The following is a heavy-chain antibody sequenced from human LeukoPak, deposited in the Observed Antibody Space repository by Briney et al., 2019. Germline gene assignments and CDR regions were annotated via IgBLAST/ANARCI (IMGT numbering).Heavy chain of an antibody. V-gene: IGHV4-61*02. CDR3: ARDREAVANWGYDWFDP. D-gene: IGHD7-27*01. CDR1: GGSISSSSYY. J-gene: IGHJ5*02. Sequence: SSETLSLTCTVSGGSISSSSYYWSWIRQPAGKGLEWIGRIYTSGSTNYNPSLKSRAIMSVDTSKNQFSLKLSSVTAADTAVYYCARDREAVANWGYDWFDPWGQGTLVTVSS. CDR2: IYTSGST.